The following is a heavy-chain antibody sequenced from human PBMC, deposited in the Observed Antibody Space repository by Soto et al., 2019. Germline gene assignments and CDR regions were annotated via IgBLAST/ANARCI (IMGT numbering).Heavy chain of an antibody. CDR1: GDKFTSYW. J-gene: IGHJ4*02. V-gene: IGHV5-51*01. D-gene: IGHD3-22*01. Sequence: GEPMKISCNGSGDKFTSYWIGWVRQMTGKGLEWMGIIYPGDSDTRYSPSFQGQVTISADKSISTAYLQWSSLKASDTAMYYCARCYYDSSGYPFDYWGQGTLVTVSS. CDR3: ARCYYDSSGYPFDY. CDR2: IYPGDSDT.